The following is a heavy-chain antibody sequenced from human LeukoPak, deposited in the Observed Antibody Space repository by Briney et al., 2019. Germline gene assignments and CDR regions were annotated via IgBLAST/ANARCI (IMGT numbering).Heavy chain of an antibody. Sequence: ASVKVSRKASGYTFTSYYMHWVRQAPGQGLEWMGIINPSGGSTSYAQKFQGRVTMTRDTSTSTVYMELSSLRSEDTAVYYCARAGGYYDSSGYYPGYWGQGTLVTVSS. J-gene: IGHJ4*02. D-gene: IGHD3-22*01. CDR3: ARAGGYYDSSGYYPGY. CDR1: GYTFTSYY. CDR2: INPSGGST. V-gene: IGHV1-46*01.